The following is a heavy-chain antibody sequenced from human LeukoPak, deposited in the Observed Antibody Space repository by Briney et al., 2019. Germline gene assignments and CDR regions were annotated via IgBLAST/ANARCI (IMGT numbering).Heavy chain of an antibody. CDR1: GGSISRGYS. D-gene: IGHD3-22*01. CDR2: IYHSGST. V-gene: IGHV4-38-2*02. Sequence: PSETLSLTCTVSGGSISRGYSWGWIRQPPGKGLEWIGNIYHSGSTNYSPSLKSRVTISVDTSKNQFSLKLSSVTAADTAVYFCAREDYYNSGGYYLDYWGQGTLVTVSS. J-gene: IGHJ4*02. CDR3: AREDYYNSGGYYLDY.